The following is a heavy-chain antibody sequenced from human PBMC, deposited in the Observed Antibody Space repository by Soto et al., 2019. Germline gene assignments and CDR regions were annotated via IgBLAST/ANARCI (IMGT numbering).Heavy chain of an antibody. D-gene: IGHD4-17*01. J-gene: IGHJ6*03. V-gene: IGHV3-23*01. CDR1: GFTFSSYA. CDR3: GKPVTNYFHYYYMDV. CDR2: ISDSGGST. Sequence: PGGSLRLSCAASGFTFSSYAMNWVRQAPGKGLEWVSAISDSGGSTYYADSVKGRFTISRDNSKNTLYLQMNSLRAEDTAVYYSGKPVTNYFHYYYMDVWGKGTTVTVSS.